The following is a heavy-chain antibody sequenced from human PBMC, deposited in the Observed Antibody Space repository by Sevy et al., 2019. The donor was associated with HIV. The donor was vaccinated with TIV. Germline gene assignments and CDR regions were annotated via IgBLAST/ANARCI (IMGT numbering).Heavy chain of an antibody. J-gene: IGHJ4*02. D-gene: IGHD2-21*01. V-gene: IGHV4-31*03. CDR3: ARDLEGGEFDY. CDR1: GGSISSDSYF. Sequence: SETLSLTCTVSGGSISSDSYFWNWIRQHPGKGLEWIGYSYHSGSTFYNPSLKSRVTISADTSKNQFSLKLSSVTAADTAVYFCARDLEGGEFDYWGQGTLVTVSS. CDR2: SYHSGST.